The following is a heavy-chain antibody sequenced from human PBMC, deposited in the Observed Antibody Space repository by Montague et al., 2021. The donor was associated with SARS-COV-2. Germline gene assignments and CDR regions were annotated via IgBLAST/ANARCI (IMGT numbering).Heavy chain of an antibody. V-gene: IGHV4-61*02. J-gene: IGHJ4*02. CDR3: ARDRYGHFDY. CDR2: IYTSGST. Sequence: TLSLTCTVSGGSISSGSYYWSWIRQPAGKGLEWIGRIYTSGSTNYNPSLKSRVTISVDTSKNQFSLKLSSVTAADTAVYYCARDRYGHFDYWGQGTLVTVSS. D-gene: IGHD5-18*01. CDR1: GGSISSGSYY.